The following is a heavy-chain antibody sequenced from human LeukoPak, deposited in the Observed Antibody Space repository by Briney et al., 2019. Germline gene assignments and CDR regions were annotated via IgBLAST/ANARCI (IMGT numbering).Heavy chain of an antibody. Sequence: GGSLRLSCAASGFTFSSYSMNWVRQAPGKGLEWVSSISSSSSYIYYADSVKGRFTISRDNAKNSLYLQMNSLRAEDTAVYYCARDPHFGYYGSGSSVNWFDPWGQGTLVTVSS. CDR2: ISSSSSYI. V-gene: IGHV3-21*01. J-gene: IGHJ5*02. D-gene: IGHD3-10*01. CDR1: GFTFSSYS. CDR3: ARDPHFGYYGSGSSVNWFDP.